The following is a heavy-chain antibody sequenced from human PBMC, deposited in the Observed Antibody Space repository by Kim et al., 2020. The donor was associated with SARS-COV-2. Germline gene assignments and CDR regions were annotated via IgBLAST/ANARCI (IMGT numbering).Heavy chain of an antibody. CDR2: INHSGST. J-gene: IGHJ6*02. Sequence: SETLSLTCAVYGGSFSGYYWSWIRQPPGKGLEWIGEINHSGSTNYNPSLKSRVTRSVDTSKNQFSLKLSSVTAADTAVYYCARVTEPDIVLTVYARYGMDAWGQGTTVTVSS. D-gene: IGHD2-8*01. CDR3: ARVTEPDIVLTVYARYGMDA. CDR1: GGSFSGYY. V-gene: IGHV4-34*01.